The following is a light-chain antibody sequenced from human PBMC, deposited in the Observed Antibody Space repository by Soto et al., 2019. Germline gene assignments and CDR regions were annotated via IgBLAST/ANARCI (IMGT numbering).Light chain of an antibody. J-gene: IGLJ2*01. CDR2: EVS. CDR3: SSYAGSNNFEVI. CDR1: SSDVGGYNY. V-gene: IGLV2-8*01. Sequence: QSALTQPPSASGSPGQSVTISCTGTSSDVGGYNYVSWYQQHPGKAPKLMIYEVSKRPSGVPDRFSGSKSGNTASLTVSGLQAEDEAHYHCSSYAGSNNFEVIFGGGTKLTVL.